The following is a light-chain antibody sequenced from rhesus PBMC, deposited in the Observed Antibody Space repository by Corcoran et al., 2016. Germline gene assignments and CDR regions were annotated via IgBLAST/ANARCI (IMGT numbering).Light chain of an antibody. CDR3: QKYNDWPWT. V-gene: IGKV3-35*02. CDR2: YAS. CDR1: QSVGST. Sequence: ETVMMQSPATLSLSPGERATLSCRASQSVGSTLAWYQQKPGPAPRLLIYYASSRDTGSPDRFSGSGSGTEFTLTISSLDPEDVGVYYCQKYNDWPWTFGQGTKVEIK. J-gene: IGKJ1*01.